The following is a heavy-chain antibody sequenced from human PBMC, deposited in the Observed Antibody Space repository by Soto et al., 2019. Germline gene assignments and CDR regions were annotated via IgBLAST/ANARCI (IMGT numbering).Heavy chain of an antibody. Sequence: QVQLVQSGAEVKKPGSSVKVSCKASGGTFSSYAISWVRQAPGQGLEWMGGIIPIFGTANYAQKFQGRVTITADESTSTAYMELSSLRSEDTAVYYCARGLRYFDWLYPLYYYYYGMDVWGQGTTVTVSS. CDR3: ARGLRYFDWLYPLYYYYYGMDV. V-gene: IGHV1-69*01. CDR2: IIPIFGTA. J-gene: IGHJ6*02. CDR1: GGTFSSYA. D-gene: IGHD3-9*01.